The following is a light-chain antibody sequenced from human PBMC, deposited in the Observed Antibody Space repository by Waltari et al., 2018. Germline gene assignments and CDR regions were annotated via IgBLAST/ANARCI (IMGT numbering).Light chain of an antibody. CDR1: QIVTNY. V-gene: IGKV3-11*01. CDR2: DAS. Sequence: EIVLTQSPATLSFSLGERDTLPCRASQIVTNYLALYEQKPGRPHRVLLYDASNRATDVPASFGGSRSETVFSLCIRNLEPEDFGVYYCQERSNWVFTFGPGTKVDI. CDR3: QERSNWVFT. J-gene: IGKJ3*01.